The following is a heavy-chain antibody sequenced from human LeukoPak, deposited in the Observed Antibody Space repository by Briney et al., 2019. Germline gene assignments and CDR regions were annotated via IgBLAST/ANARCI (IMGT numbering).Heavy chain of an antibody. D-gene: IGHD6-13*01. V-gene: IGHV1-69*13. J-gene: IGHJ5*02. CDR3: ARVSSWSRPGWFDP. CDR2: IIPIFGTA. Sequence: ASVKVSCKASGGTFSSYAISWVRPTPGQGLEWVGGIIPIFGTANYAQKFQGRVTITADESTSTAYMELSSLRSEDTAVYYCARVSSWSRPGWFDPWGQGTLVTVSS. CDR1: GGTFSSYA.